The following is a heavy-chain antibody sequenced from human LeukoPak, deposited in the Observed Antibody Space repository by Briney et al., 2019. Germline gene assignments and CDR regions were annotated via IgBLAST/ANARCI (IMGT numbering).Heavy chain of an antibody. J-gene: IGHJ3*02. CDR2: TYYRSKWYN. V-gene: IGHV6-1*01. D-gene: IGHD5-18*01. CDR1: GDIVSSNSS. Sequence: SQTLSLTCAISGDIVSSNSSWNWIRQSPSRGLEWLGRTYYRSKWYNDYVVSVKSRVNINPDTSKNQFSLQLSSVTPEDAAVYYCARGGQGDGYSADEAFDIWGQGTMVTVSS. CDR3: ARGGQGDGYSADEAFDI.